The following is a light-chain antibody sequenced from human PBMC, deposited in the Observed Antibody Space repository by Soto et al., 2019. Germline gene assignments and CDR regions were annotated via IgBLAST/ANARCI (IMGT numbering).Light chain of an antibody. CDR2: RND. CDR3: AAWDDTVRSYV. Sequence: QSVLTQPSSVSGTPGQGVTISCSGSISNIGNNYVYWFQQLPGTAPKVLTNRNDQRPSGVPARFSGSKSGTSASLAISGLRSEDEADYYCAAWDDTVRSYVFGTGTKLTVL. V-gene: IGLV1-47*01. CDR1: ISNIGNNY. J-gene: IGLJ1*01.